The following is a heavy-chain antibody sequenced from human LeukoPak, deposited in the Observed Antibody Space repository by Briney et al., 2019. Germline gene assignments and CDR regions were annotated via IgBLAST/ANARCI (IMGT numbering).Heavy chain of an antibody. D-gene: IGHD6-13*01. J-gene: IGHJ4*02. Sequence: SVKVSCKASGFTFTSSAVQWVRQARGQRLEWIGWIVVGSGNTNYAQKFQEGLTITRDMSTRTAYMELSSLRSDDTAVYYCAVHPGYSSWTAHRGILDYWGQGTLVTVSS. CDR2: IVVGSGNT. CDR3: AVHPGYSSWTAHRGILDY. CDR1: GFTFTSSA. V-gene: IGHV1-58*01.